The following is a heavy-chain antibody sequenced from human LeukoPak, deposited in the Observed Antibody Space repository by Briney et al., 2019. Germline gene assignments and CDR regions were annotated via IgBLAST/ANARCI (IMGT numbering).Heavy chain of an antibody. Sequence: SETLSLTCTVSGGSISSSSYYWGWIRQPPGKGLEWIGSIYYSGSTYYNPSLKSRVTISVDTSKNQFSLKLSSVTAADTAVYYCAKEWDYMDVWGKGTTVTISS. CDR2: IYYSGST. J-gene: IGHJ6*03. V-gene: IGHV4-39*07. CDR1: GGSISSSSYY. CDR3: AKEWDYMDV.